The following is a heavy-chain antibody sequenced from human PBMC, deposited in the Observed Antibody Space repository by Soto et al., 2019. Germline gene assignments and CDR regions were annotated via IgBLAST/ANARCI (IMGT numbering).Heavy chain of an antibody. CDR1: GFDFSVYW. Sequence: GGSLRLSCAASGFDFSVYWMRWVRQAPGEGPEWVANIKFDGSEKQYVDSVKGRFTISRDNARNSVFLQMNSLRAGDTAVYYCVKDGGYCSSATCYSPQNHYFDAWGQGTLVTV. V-gene: IGHV3-7*03. CDR2: IKFDGSEK. CDR3: VKDGGYCSSATCYSPQNHYFDA. J-gene: IGHJ5*02. D-gene: IGHD2-2*01.